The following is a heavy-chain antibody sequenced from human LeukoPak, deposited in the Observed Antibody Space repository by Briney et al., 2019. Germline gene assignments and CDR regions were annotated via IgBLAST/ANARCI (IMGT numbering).Heavy chain of an antibody. J-gene: IGHJ4*02. CDR3: ARVWAVAGQSLFDY. Sequence: LETLSLTCTVSGGSISSSSYYWGWIRQPPGKGLEWIGSIYYSGSTYYNPSLKSRVTISVDTSKNQFSLKLSSVTAADTAVYYCARVWAVAGQSLFDYWGQGTLVTVSS. D-gene: IGHD6-19*01. CDR2: IYYSGST. CDR1: GGSISSSSYY. V-gene: IGHV4-39*07.